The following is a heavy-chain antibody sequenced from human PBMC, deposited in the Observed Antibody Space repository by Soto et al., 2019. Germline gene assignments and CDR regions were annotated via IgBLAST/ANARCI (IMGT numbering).Heavy chain of an antibody. CDR3: ATGEYYYDSSGYFDY. D-gene: IGHD3-22*01. V-gene: IGHV5-51*01. Sequence: PGESLKISCKGSGYSFTSYWIGWVRQMPGKGLEWMGIIYPGDSDTRYSPPFQGQVTISADKSISTAYLQWSSLKASDTAMYYCATGEYYYDSSGYFDYWGQGTLVTVSS. CDR2: IYPGDSDT. J-gene: IGHJ4*02. CDR1: GYSFTSYW.